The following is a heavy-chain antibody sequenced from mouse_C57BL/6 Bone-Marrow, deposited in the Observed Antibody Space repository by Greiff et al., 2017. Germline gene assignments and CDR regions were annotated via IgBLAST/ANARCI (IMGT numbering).Heavy chain of an antibody. Sequence: QVQLQQPGAELVRPGTSVQLSCKASGYTFTSYWMHWVKQRPGQGLEWIGVIDPSDSYTNYNQKFKGKATLTVDTSSSTAYMQLSSLTSEDSAVYYCARDYYYGSSPDYWGQGTTLTVSS. V-gene: IGHV1-59*01. CDR3: ARDYYYGSSPDY. CDR2: IDPSDSYT. CDR1: GYTFTSYW. D-gene: IGHD1-1*01. J-gene: IGHJ2*01.